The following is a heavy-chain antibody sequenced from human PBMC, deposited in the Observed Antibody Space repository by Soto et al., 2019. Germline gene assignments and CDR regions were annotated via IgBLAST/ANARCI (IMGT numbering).Heavy chain of an antibody. J-gene: IGHJ4*02. D-gene: IGHD2-21*02. V-gene: IGHV1-2*02. CDR3: ASDSPSLAYCGGDCYAIDY. CDR1: GYTFTDYY. CDR2: INSNSGGT. Sequence: QVQLVQSGAEVKKPGASVKVSCEASGYTFTDYYMHWVRQAPGQGLEWMGWINSNSGGTNYAQKFQGGVTMTRDTSITTVYMELRRLRSDDTAVYYCASDSPSLAYCGGDCYAIDYWGQGTLVTVSS.